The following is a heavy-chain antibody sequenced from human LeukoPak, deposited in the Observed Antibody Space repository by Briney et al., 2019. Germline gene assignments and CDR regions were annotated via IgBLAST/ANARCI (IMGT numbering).Heavy chain of an antibody. Sequence: SETLSLTCAVYGGSFSGYYRSWIRQPPGKGLEWIGEINHSESTNYNPSLKSRVTISVDTFKNQFSLKLSSVTAADTAVYYCARQSSMVRGVIATWGQGTLVTVSS. CDR3: ARQSSMVRGVIAT. J-gene: IGHJ5*02. V-gene: IGHV4-34*01. CDR2: INHSEST. CDR1: GGSFSGYY. D-gene: IGHD3-10*01.